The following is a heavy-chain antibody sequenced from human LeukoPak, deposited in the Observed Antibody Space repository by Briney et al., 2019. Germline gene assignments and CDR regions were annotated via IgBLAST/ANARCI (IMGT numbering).Heavy chain of an antibody. CDR3: AKDKGTFIAVAGFDY. Sequence: GRSLRLSCAASGFTFSSDGMHWVRQAPGKGLEWVAVISYDGSNKYYADSVKGRFTIPRDNSKNTLYLQMNSLRAEDTAVYYCAKDKGTFIAVAGFDYWGQGTLVTVSS. J-gene: IGHJ4*02. CDR2: ISYDGSNK. CDR1: GFTFSSDG. V-gene: IGHV3-30*18. D-gene: IGHD6-19*01.